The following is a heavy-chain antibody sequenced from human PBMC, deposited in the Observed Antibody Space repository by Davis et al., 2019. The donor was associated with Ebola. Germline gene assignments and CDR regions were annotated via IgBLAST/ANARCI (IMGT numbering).Heavy chain of an antibody. D-gene: IGHD1-1*01. J-gene: IGHJ4*02. Sequence: KVSCKGSGYTFSSYWIGWVRQMPGKGLEWMGIIYPGDSDTRYSPSFQGQVTISADKSSSTAYLQWSSLKASDTALYYCARQGTWAFDYWGQGTLVTVSS. CDR1: GYTFSSYW. CDR2: IYPGDSDT. V-gene: IGHV5-51*01. CDR3: ARQGTWAFDY.